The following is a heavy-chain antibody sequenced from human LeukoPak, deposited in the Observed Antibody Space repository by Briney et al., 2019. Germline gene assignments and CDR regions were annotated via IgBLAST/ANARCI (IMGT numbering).Heavy chain of an antibody. CDR2: ISGSGGST. D-gene: IGHD2-21*01. CDR1: GITFSSYA. V-gene: IGHV3-23*01. CDR3: AASDIFDFDY. J-gene: IGHJ4*02. Sequence: PGGSLRLSCAASGITFSSYAMNWVRQAPRKGLEWVSGISGSGGSTYYADSVKGRFTISRDNSKNTLYLQMNSLRAEDTAVYYCAASDIFDFDYWGQGTLVTVSS.